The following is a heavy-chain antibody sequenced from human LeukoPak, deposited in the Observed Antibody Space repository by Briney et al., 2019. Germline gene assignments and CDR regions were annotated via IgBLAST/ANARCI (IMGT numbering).Heavy chain of an antibody. CDR3: ARVRFLGGSYSKWDY. D-gene: IGHD1-26*01. CDR1: GYTFTNYD. J-gene: IGHJ4*02. V-gene: IGHV1-8*01. Sequence: GASVKVSCKASGYTFTNYDINWVRQATGQGLEWMGWMHPSNGDTGYAQKFQGRVTMTRNTSTTTAYMELSSLRSDDTAVYYCARVRFLGGSYSKWDYWGQGTLVTVSS. CDR2: MHPSNGDT.